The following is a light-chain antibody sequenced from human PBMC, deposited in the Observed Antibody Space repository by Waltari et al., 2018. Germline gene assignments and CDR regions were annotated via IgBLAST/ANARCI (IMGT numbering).Light chain of an antibody. Sequence: QSALTQPASVSGSPGQSITISCTGTSSDVGGYNYVSWYPQHPGKAPKLMIYEVSNRPSGVSNRFAGSKSGNTASLTIPGLQAEDEADYYCSSYTSSSTVVFGGGTKLTVL. CDR2: EVS. CDR1: SSDVGGYNY. J-gene: IGLJ2*01. CDR3: SSYTSSSTVV. V-gene: IGLV2-14*01.